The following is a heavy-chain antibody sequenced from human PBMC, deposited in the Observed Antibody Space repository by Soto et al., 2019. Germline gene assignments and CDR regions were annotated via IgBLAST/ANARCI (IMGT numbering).Heavy chain of an antibody. CDR2: IYFRGNT. Sequence: SETLSLTCSVSGDSINSDKYYWGWIRQPPGKGLEWIGSIYFRGNTYYNPSLQTRVTISLDKSKSQFSLKLNSVTAADSAVYFCARLEGLATISYYFDFWGQGTRVTVSS. J-gene: IGHJ4*02. CDR3: ARLEGLATISYYFDF. V-gene: IGHV4-39*01. D-gene: IGHD3-9*01. CDR1: GDSINSDKYY.